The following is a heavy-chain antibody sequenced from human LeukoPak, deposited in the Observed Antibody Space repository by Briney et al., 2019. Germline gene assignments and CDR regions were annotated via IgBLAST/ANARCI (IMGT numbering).Heavy chain of an antibody. J-gene: IGHJ4*02. Sequence: ASVKVSCKASGYTLTSYAMHWVRQAPGQRLEWVGWINAGNGNTKYSQKFQGRVTITRDTSASTAYMELSSLRSEDTAVYYCARAYSSSWYDYWGQGTLVTVSS. D-gene: IGHD6-13*01. CDR2: INAGNGNT. CDR3: ARAYSSSWYDY. V-gene: IGHV1-3*01. CDR1: GYTLTSYA.